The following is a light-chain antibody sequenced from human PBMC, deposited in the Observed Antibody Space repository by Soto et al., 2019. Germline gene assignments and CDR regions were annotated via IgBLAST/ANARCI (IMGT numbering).Light chain of an antibody. CDR1: ASDVGAYNY. Sequence: QPVLTQPASVSGSPGQSITISCTAIASDVGAYNYVSWYQQHPGKAPKLMIYFVNNRPSGVSSRFSGSKSGNTASLTISGLQGEDEADYYCSSYTSTSTFVFGTGTKLTVL. CDR2: FVN. V-gene: IGLV2-14*03. CDR3: SSYTSTSTFV. J-gene: IGLJ1*01.